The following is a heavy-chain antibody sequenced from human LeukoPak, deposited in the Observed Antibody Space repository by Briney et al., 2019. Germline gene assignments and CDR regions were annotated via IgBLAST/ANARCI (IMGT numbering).Heavy chain of an antibody. D-gene: IGHD3-22*01. CDR2: ISGSGGST. CDR3: AKDPAYYDSSGYYSYYFDY. J-gene: IGHJ4*02. Sequence: GGSLRLSCAASGFTFSSYAMSWVRQAPGKGLEWVSAISGSGGSTYYADSVKGRFTISRGNSKNTLYLQMNSPRAEDTAVYYCAKDPAYYDSSGYYSYYFDYWGQGTLVTVSS. V-gene: IGHV3-23*01. CDR1: GFTFSSYA.